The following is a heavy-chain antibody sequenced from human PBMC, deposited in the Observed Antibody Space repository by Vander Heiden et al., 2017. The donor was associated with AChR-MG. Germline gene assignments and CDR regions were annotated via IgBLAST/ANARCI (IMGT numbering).Heavy chain of an antibody. Sequence: QVQLQESGPGLVKPSETLSLTCAVSGYSISSGYYWGWLRQPPGKGLEWIGSIYHSGSTYYNPALKSRVTISVDTSKNQFSLKLSSVTAADTAVYYCARYSQRILGYCSSTSCYSIDPHDYWGQGTLVTVSS. CDR3: ARYSQRILGYCSSTSCYSIDPHDY. V-gene: IGHV4-38-2*01. D-gene: IGHD2-2*02. J-gene: IGHJ4*02. CDR1: GYSISSGYY. CDR2: IYHSGST.